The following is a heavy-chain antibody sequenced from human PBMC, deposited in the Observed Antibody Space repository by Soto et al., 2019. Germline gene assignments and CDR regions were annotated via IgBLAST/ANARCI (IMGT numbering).Heavy chain of an antibody. CDR2: FIPIFVSA. D-gene: IGHD3-10*01. V-gene: IGHV1-69*01. Sequence: QLHLVQSGAEVKKAGSSVKVSCKASGGTVSSYAITWVRQAPGNGLEWMGGFIPIFVSANYAPKFQGRITITADESTSTGYMELSGLTSEDTAIYYCARDVSSDTTGFRGYDLWGQGTQVTVSS. J-gene: IGHJ4*02. CDR1: GGTVSSYA. CDR3: ARDVSSDTTGFRGYDL.